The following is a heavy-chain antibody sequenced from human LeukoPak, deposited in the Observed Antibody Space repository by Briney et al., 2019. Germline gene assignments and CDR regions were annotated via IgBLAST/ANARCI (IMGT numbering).Heavy chain of an antibody. D-gene: IGHD3-16*01. V-gene: IGHV3-23*01. J-gene: IGHJ6*03. CDR2: MSGSGDGT. CDR1: GFTFSYYW. CDR3: AKMMGQRLYDYCMDV. Sequence: PGGSLRLSCEASGFTFSYYWMGCVRQAPGKGLEWVSAMSGSGDGTYYADSVKGRFTISRDNSKNTLYLQMNSLRAEDTAVYYCAKMMGQRLYDYCMDVWGKGTTVTVSS.